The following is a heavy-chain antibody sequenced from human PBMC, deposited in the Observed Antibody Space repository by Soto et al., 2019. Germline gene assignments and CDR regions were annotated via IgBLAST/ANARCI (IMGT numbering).Heavy chain of an antibody. D-gene: IGHD6-6*01. Sequence: GGSLRLSCAASGFTFSSYAMHWVRQAPGKGLEWVAVISYDGSNKYYADSVKGRFTISRDNSKNTLYLQMNSLRAEDTAVYYCARDQEQLHFDYWGQGTLVTSPQ. J-gene: IGHJ4*02. CDR2: ISYDGSNK. CDR3: ARDQEQLHFDY. V-gene: IGHV3-30-3*01. CDR1: GFTFSSYA.